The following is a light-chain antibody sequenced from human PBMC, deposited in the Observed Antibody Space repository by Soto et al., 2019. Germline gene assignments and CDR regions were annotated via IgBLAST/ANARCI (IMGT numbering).Light chain of an antibody. CDR2: GAS. V-gene: IGKV3-15*01. CDR3: QQYNNWPPIT. CDR1: QSIRSD. Sequence: EIVMTQSPATLSVSPGGRATLSCRASQSIRSDLAWYQQKPGQTPRLLIFGASTRATGIPARFSVSGSGTEFTLTISSLQSEDFAVYYCQQYNNWPPITFGQGTRLEIK. J-gene: IGKJ5*01.